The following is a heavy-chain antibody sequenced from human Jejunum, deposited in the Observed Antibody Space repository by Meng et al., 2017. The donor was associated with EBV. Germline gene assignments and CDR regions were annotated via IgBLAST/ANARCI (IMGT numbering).Heavy chain of an antibody. V-gene: IGHV2-5*02. Sequence: QITLKESGPTLVKPXETXTLTXXVSGFSLSTSGVGVGWIRQPPGKALEWLAHIYWDENKRYSTSLRSRLSIMKDTSKSQVVLTMTNMDPVDTATYYCARRYGDYVRYFDSWGQGIMVTVSS. CDR1: GFSLSTSGVG. CDR3: ARRYGDYVRYFDS. J-gene: IGHJ4*02. CDR2: IYWDENK. D-gene: IGHD4-17*01.